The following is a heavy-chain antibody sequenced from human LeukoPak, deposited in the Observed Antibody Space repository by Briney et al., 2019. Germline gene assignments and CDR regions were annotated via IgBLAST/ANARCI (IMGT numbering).Heavy chain of an antibody. CDR1: GFSFSNSW. D-gene: IGHD3-22*01. V-gene: IGHV3-7*01. Sequence: PGGSLRLSCVASGFSFSNSWMARVRQAPGKGLEWVGNINYDGSQKYYVDSVKGRFTISRDNAKNSLYLEMNSLRADDTAVYFCASSHDSSGNDWGQGAMVTVSS. CDR2: INYDGSQK. CDR3: ASSHDSSGND. J-gene: IGHJ4*02.